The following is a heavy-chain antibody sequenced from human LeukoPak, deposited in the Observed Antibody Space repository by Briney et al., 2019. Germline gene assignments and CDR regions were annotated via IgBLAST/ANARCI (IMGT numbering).Heavy chain of an antibody. J-gene: IGHJ4*02. V-gene: IGHV1-8*03. CDR2: MNPNSGNT. Sequence: ASVKVSCKASGYTFTSYDINWVRQATGRGLEWMGWMNPNSGNTGYAQKFQDRVTITRNTSISTAYMELSSLRSEDTAVYYCARAVRIAASAMYYFDYWGQGTLVTVSS. CDR1: GYTFTSYD. CDR3: ARAVRIAASAMYYFDY. D-gene: IGHD6-13*01.